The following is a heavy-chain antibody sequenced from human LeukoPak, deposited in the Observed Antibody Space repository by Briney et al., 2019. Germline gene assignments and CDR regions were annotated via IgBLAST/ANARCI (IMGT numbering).Heavy chain of an antibody. D-gene: IGHD3-3*01. Sequence: ASVKVSCKASGYTFTSYDINWVRQATGQGLEWMGWMNPNSGNTGYAQKFQGRVTMTRNTSISTAYMELSSLRSEDTAVYYCARASHPLTIFGVVIETYYYYYGMDVWGQGTTVTVSS. V-gene: IGHV1-8*01. CDR2: MNPNSGNT. CDR3: ARASHPLTIFGVVIETYYYYYGMDV. CDR1: GYTFTSYD. J-gene: IGHJ6*02.